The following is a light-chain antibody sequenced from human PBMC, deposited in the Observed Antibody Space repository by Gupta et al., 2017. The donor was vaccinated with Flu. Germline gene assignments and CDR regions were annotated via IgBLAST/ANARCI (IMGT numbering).Light chain of an antibody. J-gene: IGKJ3*01. CDR2: AAG. CDR3: QQSYSTPRT. CDR1: QRIFTY. Sequence: DIQMTQSPLSLSASVGDRVTITCRASQRIFTYLNWYQQKRGEPPKLLIHAAGTLQSGVPSRFSGSGSSSEFTLTISSLQHEEVATYYCQQSYSTPRTFGHGTRVDIK. V-gene: IGKV1-39*01.